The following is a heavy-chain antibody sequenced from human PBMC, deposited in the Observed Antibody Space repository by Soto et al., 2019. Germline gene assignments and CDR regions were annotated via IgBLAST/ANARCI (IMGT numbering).Heavy chain of an antibody. V-gene: IGHV1-69*01. CDR2: VIPVFDKA. D-gene: IGHD3-16*01. CDR3: ARLRRDWGDALDH. J-gene: IGHJ3*01. CDR1: GGSFGSSA. Sequence: QVQLVQSGADVKKPGSSVKVSCKTSGGSFGSSAISWVRQAPAPGLEWMGEVIPVFDKANDAQNFQGRLTITGDELTGTVFMELSSLRSEDTAVYFCARLRRDWGDALDHWGLGTFVTVSS.